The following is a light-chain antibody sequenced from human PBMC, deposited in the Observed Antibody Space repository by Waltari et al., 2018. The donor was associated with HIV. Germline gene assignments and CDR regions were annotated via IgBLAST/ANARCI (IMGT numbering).Light chain of an antibody. V-gene: IGKV3-11*01. Sequence: EIVLTQSPATLSLSPGERATLXCXAXXXXSSYLAWYQQKPGQAPRLLIYDASNRATGIXARXSGSGSGXXFTLTIXXLEPEDFAVYYCQQRSNWXPALTFGGGTXVEXK. CDR2: DAS. CDR3: QQRSNWXPALT. CDR1: XXXSSY. J-gene: IGKJ4*01.